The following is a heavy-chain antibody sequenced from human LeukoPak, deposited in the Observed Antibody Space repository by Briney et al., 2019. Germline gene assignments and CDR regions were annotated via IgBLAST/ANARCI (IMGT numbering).Heavy chain of an antibody. CDR2: ISGSGGTT. J-gene: IGHJ4*02. CDR3: AKGVAGWSTGNFYY. V-gene: IGHV3-23*01. Sequence: PGGSPRLSCAASGFTFSSYAMSWVHQAPGKGLEWVSAISGSGGTTYYTDSVKGRFTISKDYSKNTLYLQMNSLRAEDTAVYYCAKGVAGWSTGNFYYWGQGTLVTVSS. D-gene: IGHD5/OR15-5a*01. CDR1: GFTFSSYA.